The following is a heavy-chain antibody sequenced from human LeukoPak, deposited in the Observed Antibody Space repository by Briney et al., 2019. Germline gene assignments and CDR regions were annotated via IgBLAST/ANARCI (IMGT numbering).Heavy chain of an antibody. D-gene: IGHD1-26*01. CDR1: GFTFTSYS. J-gene: IGHJ5*02. CDR3: AKGGSYYSFSWFDP. V-gene: IGHV3-21*01. Sequence: GGSLRLSCAASGFTFTSYSMNWVRQAPGKGLEWVSSISSSSSYIYYADSVKGRFTISRDNAKNSLYLQMNSLRAEDTAVYYCAKGGSYYSFSWFDPWGQGTLVTVSS. CDR2: ISSSSSYI.